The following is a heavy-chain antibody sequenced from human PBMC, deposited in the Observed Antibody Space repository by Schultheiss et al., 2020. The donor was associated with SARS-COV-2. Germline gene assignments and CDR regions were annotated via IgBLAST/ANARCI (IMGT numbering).Heavy chain of an antibody. CDR2: IKQDGSEK. J-gene: IGHJ3*02. CDR1: GFAFSNSA. Sequence: GGPLRLSCAASGFAFSNSAMTWVRQAPGKGLEWVANIKQDGSEKYYVDSVKGRFTISRDNAKNSLYLQMNSLRAEDTAVYYCARTINPEAFDIWGQGTMVTVAS. CDR3: ARTINPEAFDI. V-gene: IGHV3-7*01.